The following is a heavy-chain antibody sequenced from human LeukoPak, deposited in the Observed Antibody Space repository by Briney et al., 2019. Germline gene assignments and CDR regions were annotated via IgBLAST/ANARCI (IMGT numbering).Heavy chain of an antibody. CDR3: AKAQRGYYYYMDV. J-gene: IGHJ6*03. CDR1: GFTVSTNY. V-gene: IGHV3-9*01. Sequence: GGSLRLSCAASGFTVSTNYMSWVRQAPGKGLEWVSGISWNSGSIGYADSVKGRFTISRDNAKNSLYLQMNSLRAEDTALYYCAKAQRGYYYYMDVWGKGTTVTISS. CDR2: ISWNSGSI.